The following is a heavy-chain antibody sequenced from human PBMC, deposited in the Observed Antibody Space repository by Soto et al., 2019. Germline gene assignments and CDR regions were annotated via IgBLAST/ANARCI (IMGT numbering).Heavy chain of an antibody. J-gene: IGHJ6*02. Sequence: SSETLSLTCAVYGGSFSGYYWSWIRQSPGKGLEWIGEINHSGSTNYNPSLKNRVTISVDTSKNQFSLKLSSVTAADTAVYYCAFSAYSSSWYLKGAYGMDVWGQGTTVTVSS. V-gene: IGHV4-34*01. CDR3: AFSAYSSSWYLKGAYGMDV. CDR2: INHSGST. CDR1: GGSFSGYY. D-gene: IGHD6-13*01.